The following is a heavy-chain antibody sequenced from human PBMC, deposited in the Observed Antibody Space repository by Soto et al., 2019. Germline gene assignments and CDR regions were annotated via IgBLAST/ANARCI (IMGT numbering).Heavy chain of an antibody. Sequence: SETLSLTCAVSGGSISSSNWWSWVRQPPGKGLEWIGEIYHSGSTNYNPSLKSRVTISVDKSKNQFSLKLSSVTAADTAVYYCARVGYSYGWNYYYGMDVWGQGTTVTVSS. J-gene: IGHJ6*02. V-gene: IGHV4-4*02. CDR1: GGSISSSNW. CDR2: IYHSGST. CDR3: ARVGYSYGWNYYYGMDV. D-gene: IGHD5-18*01.